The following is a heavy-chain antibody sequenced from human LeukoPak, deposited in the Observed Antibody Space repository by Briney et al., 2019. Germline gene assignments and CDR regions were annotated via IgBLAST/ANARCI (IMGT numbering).Heavy chain of an antibody. J-gene: IGHJ6*03. CDR2: INSDGSST. CDR3: ARDPGNFWGPYYYYYMDV. V-gene: IGHV3-74*01. CDR1: GFTFSSYW. D-gene: IGHD3-3*01. Sequence: GGSLRLSCAASGFTFSSYWMHWVRQAPGKGLVWVSRINSDGSSTSYADSVKGRFTISRANAKNTLYLQMNSLRAEDTAVYYCARDPGNFWGPYYYYYMDVWGKGTTVTVSS.